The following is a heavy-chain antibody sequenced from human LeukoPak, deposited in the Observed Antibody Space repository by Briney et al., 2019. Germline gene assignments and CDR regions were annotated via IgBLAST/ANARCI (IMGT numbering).Heavy chain of an antibody. Sequence: SETLSLTCTVSGGSISSYYWSWIRQPPGKGLEWIGYIYYSGSTNYNPSLKSRVTISVDTSKNQFSLKLSSMTAADTAVYYCARGSSGWYLRFDYWGQGTLVTVSS. CDR1: GGSISSYY. J-gene: IGHJ4*02. V-gene: IGHV4-59*01. D-gene: IGHD6-19*01. CDR3: ARGSSGWYLRFDY. CDR2: IYYSGST.